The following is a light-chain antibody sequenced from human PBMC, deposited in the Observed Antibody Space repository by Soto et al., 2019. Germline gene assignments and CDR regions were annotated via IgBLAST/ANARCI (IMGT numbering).Light chain of an antibody. CDR3: LQYFSTPRT. CDR1: HSLFFGSNNKNF. J-gene: IGKJ1*01. CDR2: WSS. V-gene: IGKV4-1*01. Sequence: IGMTQSPDSLAVSLGERATRNCRSSHSLFFGSNNKNFLSWYQQKKGQPPNLLITWSSTRESGVPDRFTGSGKGTDFSLTITNLQAEDVAVYYCLQYFSTPRTFGQGTKVDIK.